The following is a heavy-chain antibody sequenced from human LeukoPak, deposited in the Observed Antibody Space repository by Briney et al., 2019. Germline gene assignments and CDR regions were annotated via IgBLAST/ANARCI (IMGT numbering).Heavy chain of an antibody. D-gene: IGHD3-3*01. CDR2: ISGSGETT. Sequence: GGSLRLSCATSGFTFSNYAMSWVRQAPGKGLEWVSGISGSGETTYYADSVKGRFTISRDNSKNTLYLQMNSLRAEDTAVYYCAKDRAIFGVVIMEFAFDIWGQGTMVTVSS. CDR3: AKDRAIFGVVIMEFAFDI. V-gene: IGHV3-23*01. CDR1: GFTFSNYA. J-gene: IGHJ3*02.